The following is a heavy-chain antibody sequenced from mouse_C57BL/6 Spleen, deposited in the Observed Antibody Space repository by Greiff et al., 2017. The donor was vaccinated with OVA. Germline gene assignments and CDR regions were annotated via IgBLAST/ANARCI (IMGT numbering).Heavy chain of an antibody. CDR2: IRLKCDNYAT. CDR1: GFTFSNYW. D-gene: IGHD2-3*01. Sequence: EVQLVESGGGLVQPGGSMKLSCVASGFTFSNYWMHWVRQSPERGLEWVAQIRLKCDNYATHYAETVKGRFTISRDDSKGNIYLKMNKLKAADTGIYSWPPTGVGYYPMDYWGQGTTLTVSS. V-gene: IGHV6-3*01. CDR3: PPTGVGYYPMDY. J-gene: IGHJ2*01.